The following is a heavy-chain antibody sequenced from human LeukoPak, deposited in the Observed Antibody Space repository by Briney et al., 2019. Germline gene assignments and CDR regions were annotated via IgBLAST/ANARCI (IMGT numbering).Heavy chain of an antibody. CDR3: ARGPAIQYFQH. CDR1: GFTFDDYA. V-gene: IGHV3-9*01. D-gene: IGHD2-2*02. CDR2: ITWNRDNI. J-gene: IGHJ1*01. Sequence: PGGSLRLSCTVSGFTFDDYAMHWVRHTPGKGLEWVAGITWNRDNIGYGDSVKGRFTISRDNAKNSLYLQMNSLRAEDTAVYYCARGPAIQYFQHWGQGTLVTVSS.